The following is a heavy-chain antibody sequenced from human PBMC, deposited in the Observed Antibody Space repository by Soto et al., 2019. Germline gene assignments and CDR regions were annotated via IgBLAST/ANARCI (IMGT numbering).Heavy chain of an antibody. V-gene: IGHV4-39*01. J-gene: IGHJ5*02. D-gene: IGHD6-13*01. CDR1: GGSISSSSYY. CDR2: IYYSGST. Sequence: PSETLSLTCTVSGGSISSSSYYWGWIRQPPGKGLEWIGSIYYSGSTYYNPSLKSRVTISVDTSKNQFSLKLSSVTAADTAVYYFARLSGGDPYSSSKNWFDPWGQGTLVTVSS. CDR3: ARLSGGDPYSSSKNWFDP.